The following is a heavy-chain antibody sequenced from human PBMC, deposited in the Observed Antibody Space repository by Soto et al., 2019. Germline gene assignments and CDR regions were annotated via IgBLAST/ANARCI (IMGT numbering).Heavy chain of an antibody. CDR1: GYSFTTYW. D-gene: IGHD3-16*02. J-gene: IGHJ6*02. V-gene: IGHV5-51*01. CDR3: ARQREYIWGNYRYYYDGMDV. Sequence: EVQLVQSGAEVKKPGESLKIYCKGSGYSFTTYWIGWVRQMPGKGLEWMGIINPGDSDTRYSPSFQGQVTISADKSISTAYLQWSGLKASDTAMYYCARQREYIWGNYRYYYDGMDVWGQGTTVTVSS. CDR2: INPGDSDT.